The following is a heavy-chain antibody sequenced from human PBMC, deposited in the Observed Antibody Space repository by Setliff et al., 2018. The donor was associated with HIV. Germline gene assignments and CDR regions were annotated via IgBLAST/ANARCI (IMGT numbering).Heavy chain of an antibody. V-gene: IGHV4-4*02. D-gene: IGHD3-10*01. J-gene: IGHJ4*02. Sequence: PSETLSLTCAVSGGSISSSNWWSWVRQPPGKGLEWIGEIYHSGSTYYNPSLKSRVTISVDTSKNQFSLKLSSVTAADTAVYYCARVLYRGSGSYYFDYWGQGTLVTVSS. CDR3: ARVLYRGSGSYYFDY. CDR1: GGSISSSNW. CDR2: IYHSGST.